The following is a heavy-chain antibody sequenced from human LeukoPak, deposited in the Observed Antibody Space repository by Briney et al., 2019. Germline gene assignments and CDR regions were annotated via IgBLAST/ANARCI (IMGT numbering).Heavy chain of an antibody. Sequence: ASVTVSCTASGYTFTRYYMHWVRQAPGQGLEWMGIINPSGGSTSYGQKFQGRVTMTRDMSTSTVYMELSSLRSEDTAVYYCARRYCSSTSCSGTFDPWGQGTLVTVSS. CDR1: GYTFTRYY. CDR2: INPSGGST. V-gene: IGHV1-46*01. J-gene: IGHJ5*02. CDR3: ARRYCSSTSCSGTFDP. D-gene: IGHD2-2*01.